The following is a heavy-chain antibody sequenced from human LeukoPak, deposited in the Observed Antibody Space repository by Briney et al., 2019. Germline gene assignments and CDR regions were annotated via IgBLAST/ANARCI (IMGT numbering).Heavy chain of an antibody. CDR1: GGSISSYY. CDR2: IYYSGST. CDR3: ARHRDGYHFDY. Sequence: PSETLSLTCTVPGGSISSYYWSWIRQPPGKGLEWIGYIYYSGSTNYNPSLKSRVIMSVDTSKNQFSLNLSFVTAADTAVYYCARHRDGYHFDYWGQGTLVTVSS. D-gene: IGHD5-24*01. J-gene: IGHJ4*02. V-gene: IGHV4-59*08.